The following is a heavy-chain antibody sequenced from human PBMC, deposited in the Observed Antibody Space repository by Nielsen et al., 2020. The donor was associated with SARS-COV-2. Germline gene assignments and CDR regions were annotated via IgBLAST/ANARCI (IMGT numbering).Heavy chain of an antibody. Sequence: GGSLRLSCTASGFTFGDYAMSWFRQAPGKGLEWVGFIRSKAYGGTTEYAASVKGRFTISRDDSKSIAYLQMNSLKTEDTAVYYCTTDGDRGTMIVVVKDYWGQGTLVTVSS. CDR2: IRSKAYGGTT. V-gene: IGHV3-49*03. CDR3: TTDGDRGTMIVVVKDY. D-gene: IGHD3-22*01. CDR1: GFTFGDYA. J-gene: IGHJ4*02.